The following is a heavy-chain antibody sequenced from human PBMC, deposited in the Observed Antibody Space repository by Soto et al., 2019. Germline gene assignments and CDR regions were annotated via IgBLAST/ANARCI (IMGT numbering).Heavy chain of an antibody. J-gene: IGHJ6*02. V-gene: IGHV1-18*01. CDR2: ISAYNGNT. CDR1: GYTFTSYG. D-gene: IGHD2-8*01. CDR3: ARVGPYAVYYYYGMDV. Sequence: QVQLVQSGAEVKKPGASVKVSCKASGYTFTSYGISWVRQAPGQGLEWMGWISAYNGNTNYAQKLQGRVTMTTDTSTSTAYMDLRSLRSDDTAVYYCARVGPYAVYYYYGMDVWGQGTTVTVSS.